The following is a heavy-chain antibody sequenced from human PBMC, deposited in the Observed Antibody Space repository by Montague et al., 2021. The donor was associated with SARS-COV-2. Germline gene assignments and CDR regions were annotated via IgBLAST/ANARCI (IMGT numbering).Heavy chain of an antibody. J-gene: IGHJ6*01. D-gene: IGHD3-3*01. CDR2: ISYEGSIT. CDR3: ARARMFEVVTLYHGMDV. CDR1: GFTFNNYA. Sequence: SLRLSCAASGFTFNNYAMHWVRQAPGKGLEWVALISYEGSITHYTDSLKGRFTISRDSSKNTLYLQMKSLRVEDTAVYYCARARMFEVVTLYHGMDVWGQGTTVTVSS. V-gene: IGHV3-30*04.